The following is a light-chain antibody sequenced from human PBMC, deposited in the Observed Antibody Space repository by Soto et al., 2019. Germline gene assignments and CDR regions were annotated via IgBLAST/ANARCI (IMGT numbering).Light chain of an antibody. CDR3: SSYAGSSNV. CDR2: EVN. Sequence: QPPSASGSPGQSVAISCTGTSSDVGGYNCVSWYQQHPGKAPKLMIYEVNKRPSGVPDRFSGSKSGNTASLTVSGLQAEDEADYYCSSYAGSSNVFGTGTKVTVL. V-gene: IGLV2-8*01. J-gene: IGLJ1*01. CDR1: SSDVGGYNC.